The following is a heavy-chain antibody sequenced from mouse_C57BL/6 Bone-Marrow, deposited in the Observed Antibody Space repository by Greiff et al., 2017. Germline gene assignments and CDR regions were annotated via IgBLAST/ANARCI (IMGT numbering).Heavy chain of an antibody. CDR3: ARSGNYGSSYGFAY. Sequence: QVQLQQSGAELARPGASVKLSCKASGYTFTSYGISWVKQRTGQGLEWIGEIYPRSGHTYYNEKFKGKATLTADKSSSTAYMELRSLTSVDSAVYFCARSGNYGSSYGFAYWGQGTLVTVAA. J-gene: IGHJ3*01. D-gene: IGHD1-1*01. CDR2: IYPRSGHT. V-gene: IGHV1-81*01. CDR1: GYTFTSYG.